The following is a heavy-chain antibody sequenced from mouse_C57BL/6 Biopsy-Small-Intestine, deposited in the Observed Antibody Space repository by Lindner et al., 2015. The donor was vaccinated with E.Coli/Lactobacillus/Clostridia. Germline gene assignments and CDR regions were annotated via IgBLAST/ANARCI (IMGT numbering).Heavy chain of an antibody. D-gene: IGHD2-4*01. J-gene: IGHJ3*01. V-gene: IGHV1-66*01. CDR3: ARGDYDWFAY. CDR2: IYPGSGNT. CDR1: GYSFTNYY. Sequence: QLQESGPELVKPGASVKISCKASGYSFTNYYIHWVKQRPGQGLEWIGWIYPGSGNTKYNKKFEGKATLTADTSSSTAYMQLSSLTSEDSAVYYCARGDYDWFAYWGQGTLVTVSA.